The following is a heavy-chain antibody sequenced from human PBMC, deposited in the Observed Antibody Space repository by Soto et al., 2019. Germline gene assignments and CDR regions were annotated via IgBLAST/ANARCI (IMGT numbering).Heavy chain of an antibody. J-gene: IGHJ4*02. CDR1: GYTFSDYA. D-gene: IGHD3-16*01. CDR3: ASVDYGDY. CDR2: INAGTGHT. Sequence: ASVKVSCKASGYTFSDYAMHWVRQAPGQRLEWMGWINAGTGHTTYVQKFQGRVTITRDTSASTAYMELSSLRSEDTAVYYCASVDYGDYWGQGTLVTVSS. V-gene: IGHV1-3*01.